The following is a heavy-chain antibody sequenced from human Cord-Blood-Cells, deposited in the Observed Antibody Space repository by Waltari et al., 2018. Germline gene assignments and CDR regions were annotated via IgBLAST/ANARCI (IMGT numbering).Heavy chain of an antibody. CDR3: ARALYSSGWYYFDY. CDR1: GYIFTGYY. D-gene: IGHD6-19*01. CDR2: INPNSGGT. J-gene: IGHJ4*02. Sequence: QVQLVQSGAEVKKPGASVKVSCTASGYIFTGYYMHWVRQAPGQGLEWMGWINPNSGGTNYAQKFQGRVTMTRDTSISTAYMELSRLRSDDTAVYYCARALYSSGWYYFDYWGQGTLVTVSS. V-gene: IGHV1-2*02.